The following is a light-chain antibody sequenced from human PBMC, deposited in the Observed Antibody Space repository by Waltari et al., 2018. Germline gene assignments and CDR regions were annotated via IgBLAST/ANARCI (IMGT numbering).Light chain of an antibody. Sequence: QSALSQPRSVSGSPGQSVTISCTGTNSNIGGYNYVSWYQHHPGKVPKLTIYDVSKRPSGVPDRVSDSKAGNPASLTSSGLQAEDEAHYYCGSYAGRLWVFGGGTNLTVL. J-gene: IGLJ3*02. CDR2: DVS. CDR3: GSYAGRLWV. CDR1: NSNIGGYNY. V-gene: IGLV2-11*01.